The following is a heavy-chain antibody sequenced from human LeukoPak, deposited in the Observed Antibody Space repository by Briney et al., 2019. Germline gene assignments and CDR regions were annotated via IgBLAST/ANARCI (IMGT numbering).Heavy chain of an antibody. CDR1: GFTFSSYG. Sequence: PGGSLRLSCAASGFTFSSYGMHWVRQAPGKGLEWVAVIWYDGSNKYYADSVKGRFTISRDNSKNTLYLQMNSLRAEDTAVYYCAKGPMVRGVIGGGYFDYWGQGTLVTVSS. V-gene: IGHV3-33*06. D-gene: IGHD3-10*01. CDR2: IWYDGSNK. CDR3: AKGPMVRGVIGGGYFDY. J-gene: IGHJ4*02.